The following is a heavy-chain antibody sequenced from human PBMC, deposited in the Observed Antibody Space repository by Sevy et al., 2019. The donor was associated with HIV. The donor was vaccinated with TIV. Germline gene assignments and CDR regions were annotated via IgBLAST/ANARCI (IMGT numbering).Heavy chain of an antibody. CDR3: VRGPECELTSFLSH. V-gene: IGHV3-30-3*01. Sequence: GGSLRLSCAASGFTFRTYAFHWVRQTPGRGLEWIGLISSNGDNAFYANSVRGRFTISRDNSMNTLYLQMTSLTPDDTAVYYCVRGPECELTSFLSHWGQGTLVTVSS. CDR1: GFTFRTYA. D-gene: IGHD3-10*01. J-gene: IGHJ4*02. CDR2: ISSNGDNA.